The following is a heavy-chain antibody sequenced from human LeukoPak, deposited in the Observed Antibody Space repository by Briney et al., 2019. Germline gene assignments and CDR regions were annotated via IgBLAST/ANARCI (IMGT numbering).Heavy chain of an antibody. J-gene: IGHJ3*02. CDR1: GGSISSSSYY. CDR3: ARPDYGDYMFAFDI. Sequence: PSETLSLTCTVSGGSISSSSYYWGWIRQPPGKGLEWIGSIYYSGSTYYNPSLKSRVTISVDTSKNQFSLKLSSVTAADTAVYYCARPDYGDYMFAFDIWGQGTMVTVPS. CDR2: IYYSGST. D-gene: IGHD4-17*01. V-gene: IGHV4-39*01.